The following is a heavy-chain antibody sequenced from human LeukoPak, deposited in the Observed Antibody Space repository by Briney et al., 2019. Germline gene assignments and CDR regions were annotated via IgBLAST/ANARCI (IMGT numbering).Heavy chain of an antibody. CDR2: ISGSGVGT. CDR1: GFTFSSYT. V-gene: IGHV3-23*01. CDR3: AKDQVISGSEASDI. Sequence: GGSLRLSCAASGFTFSSYTMNWVRQAPGKGLEWVSAISGSGVGTYYADSVKGRFTISRDNYWNTLYLRMSSLRAEDTAVYYCAKDQVISGSEASDIWGQGTMVTVSS. J-gene: IGHJ3*02. D-gene: IGHD2-21*01.